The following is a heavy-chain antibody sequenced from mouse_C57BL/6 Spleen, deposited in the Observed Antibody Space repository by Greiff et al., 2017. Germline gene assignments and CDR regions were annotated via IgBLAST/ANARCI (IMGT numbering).Heavy chain of an antibody. CDR2: IDPNSGGT. Sequence: QVQLQQPGAELVKPGASVKLSCKASGYTFTSYWMHWVKQRPGRGLEWIGRIDPNSGGTKYNEKFKSKATLTEDQPSRTAYMRLSSLTSEDSAVYYCARWDLLGYAMDYWGQGTSVTVSS. V-gene: IGHV1-72*01. D-gene: IGHD4-1*01. CDR1: GYTFTSYW. CDR3: ARWDLLGYAMDY. J-gene: IGHJ4*01.